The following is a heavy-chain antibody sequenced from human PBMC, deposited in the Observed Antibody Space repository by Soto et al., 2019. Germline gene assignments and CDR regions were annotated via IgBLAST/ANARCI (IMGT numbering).Heavy chain of an antibody. CDR1: GYTFTSYD. Sequence: ASVKVSCKASGYTFTSYDINWVRQATGQGLEWMGWMNPNSGNTGYAQKFPGRVTMTRNTSISTAYMELSSLRSEDTAVYYCARSITIFGVVITTNPDYWGQGTLVTVSS. CDR2: MNPNSGNT. CDR3: ARSITIFGVVITTNPDY. J-gene: IGHJ4*02. V-gene: IGHV1-8*01. D-gene: IGHD3-3*01.